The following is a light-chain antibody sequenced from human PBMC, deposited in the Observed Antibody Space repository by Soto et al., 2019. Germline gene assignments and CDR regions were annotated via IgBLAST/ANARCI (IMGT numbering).Light chain of an antibody. CDR1: SSNIGAGYD. J-gene: IGLJ3*02. CDR2: GNT. V-gene: IGLV1-40*01. Sequence: QSVLTQPPSVSGAPGQRVTISCTGTSSNIGAGYDVHWYQHLPGTAPKLLIYGNTNRPSGLPDRFSGSKSGTSASLAITGLQAEDEADYHCQSYDSSLSGWVFGGGTKLTVL. CDR3: QSYDSSLSGWV.